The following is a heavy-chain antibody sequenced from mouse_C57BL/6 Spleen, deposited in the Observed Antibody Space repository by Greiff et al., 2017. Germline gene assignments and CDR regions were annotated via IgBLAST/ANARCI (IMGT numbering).Heavy chain of an antibody. D-gene: IGHD2-4*01. J-gene: IGHJ4*01. Sequence: QVQLQQPGAELVKPGASVKLSCKASGYTFTRYWMHWVKQRPGRGLEWIGRIDPKSGGTKYNEKFKSKDTLTVDKPSSTAYMQLSSLTSEDSAVYYCARDDYGDYYAMDYWGQGTSVTVSS. V-gene: IGHV1-72*01. CDR1: GYTFTRYW. CDR2: IDPKSGGT. CDR3: ARDDYGDYYAMDY.